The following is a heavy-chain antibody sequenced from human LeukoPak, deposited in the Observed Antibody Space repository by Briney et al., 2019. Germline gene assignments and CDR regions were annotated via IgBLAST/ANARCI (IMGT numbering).Heavy chain of an antibody. CDR1: GFTFSTCN. D-gene: IGHD1-7*01. Sequence: GSLRLSCSASGFTFSTCNMHWVRQAPGKGLEYVSAINNNGGDTYYADSVKGRFTISRDNSKNTLYLQMSSLRAEDTAVYYCVKTTGTTPYYFDYRGQGTLVTVSP. J-gene: IGHJ4*02. V-gene: IGHV3-64D*06. CDR2: INNNGGDT. CDR3: VKTTGTTPYYFDY.